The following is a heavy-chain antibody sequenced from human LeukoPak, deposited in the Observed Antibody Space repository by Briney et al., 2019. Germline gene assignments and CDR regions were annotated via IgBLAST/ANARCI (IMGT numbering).Heavy chain of an antibody. V-gene: IGHV3-23*01. CDR1: GFTFSSYA. J-gene: IGHJ4*02. CDR3: AKDVVDTAMVPFDY. Sequence: GGSLRLSCAASGFTFSSYAMSWVRQAPGKGLEWVSAISGSGGSTYCADSVKGRFTISRDNSKNTLYLQMNSLRAEDAAVYYCAKDVVDTAMVPFDYWGQGTLVTVSS. CDR2: ISGSGGST. D-gene: IGHD5-18*01.